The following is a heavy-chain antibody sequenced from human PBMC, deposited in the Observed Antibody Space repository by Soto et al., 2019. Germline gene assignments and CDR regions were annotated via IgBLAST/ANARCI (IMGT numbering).Heavy chain of an antibody. J-gene: IGHJ4*02. CDR2: ISGSGGST. Sequence: EVQLLESGGGLVQPGGSLRLSWAASGFTFSSYAMSWVRQAPGKGLEWVSAISGSGGSTYYADSVKGRFTISRDNSKNTLERQMNSLRAEDSAVYYCAKARWCLTDIVVVVAAYFDSLGQGTLVTVSS. CDR3: AKARWCLTDIVVVVAAYFDS. V-gene: IGHV3-23*01. CDR1: GFTFSSYA. D-gene: IGHD2-15*01.